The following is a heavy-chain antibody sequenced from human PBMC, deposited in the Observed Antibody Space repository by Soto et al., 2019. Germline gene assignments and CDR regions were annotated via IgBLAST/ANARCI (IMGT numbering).Heavy chain of an antibody. D-gene: IGHD5-12*01. CDR1: GYSFTSYW. V-gene: IGHV5-10-1*01. CDR3: ARESGFVDIVATRFYYYYGMDV. Sequence: GESLKISCKGSGYSFTSYWISWVRQMPGKGLEWMGRIDPSDSYTNYSPSFQGHVTISADKSISTAYLQWSSLKASDTAMYYCARESGFVDIVATRFYYYYGMDVWGQGTTVTVSS. J-gene: IGHJ6*02. CDR2: IDPSDSYT.